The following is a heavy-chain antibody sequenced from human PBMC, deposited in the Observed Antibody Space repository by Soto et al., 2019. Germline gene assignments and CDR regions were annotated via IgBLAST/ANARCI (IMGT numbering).Heavy chain of an antibody. CDR1: GFIFSSYA. V-gene: IGHV3-30-3*01. Sequence: QVQLVESGGGVVQPGRSLRLSCAASGFIFSSYAMHWVRQAPGKGLEWVAVISYDGSSKYYADSVKGRFTISRDNSKNALYRQMTSLSVEDTAVYYCTRADPTVTLSVFDPWGQGTLVTVSS. CDR2: ISYDGSSK. D-gene: IGHD4-17*01. CDR3: TRADPTVTLSVFDP. J-gene: IGHJ5*02.